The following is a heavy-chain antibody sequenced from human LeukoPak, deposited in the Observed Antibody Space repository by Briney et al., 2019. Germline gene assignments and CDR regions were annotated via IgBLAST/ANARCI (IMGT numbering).Heavy chain of an antibody. Sequence: GESLNISCQASGYSFTNYWIGWVRQMPGKGLEWMGIILPGDSGTRYSPSFRGQVTISADKSISTANLQWSSLKASDTAMYYCARWPRGETAAYFDYWGRGTLVTVSS. CDR3: ARWPRGETAAYFDY. D-gene: IGHD5-18*01. V-gene: IGHV5-51*01. CDR1: GYSFTNYW. J-gene: IGHJ4*02. CDR2: ILPGDSGT.